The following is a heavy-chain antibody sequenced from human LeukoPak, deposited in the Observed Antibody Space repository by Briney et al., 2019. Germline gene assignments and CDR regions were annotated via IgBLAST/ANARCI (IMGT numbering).Heavy chain of an antibody. CDR1: GGSISSYY. V-gene: IGHV4-59*12. J-gene: IGHJ4*02. Sequence: PSETLSLTCTVSGGSISSYYWSWIRQPPGKGLEWIGYIYYSGSTNYNPSLKSRVTISVDTSKNQFSLKLSSVTAADTAVYYCARETPIYGGHGGYFDYWGQGTLVTVSS. CDR3: ARETPIYGGHGGYFDY. D-gene: IGHD4-23*01. CDR2: IYYSGST.